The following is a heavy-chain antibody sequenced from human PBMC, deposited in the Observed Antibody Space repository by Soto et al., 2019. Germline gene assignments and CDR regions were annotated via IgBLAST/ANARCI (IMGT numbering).Heavy chain of an antibody. Sequence: SETLSLTCAVSGASISSDNWWVWVRQTPGEGLEWIGEIHHTGRINYNPSLRSRVTISVDKSRNQFSLALRSLTAADTAVYYCTKHGVYALDYWGQGNKVTVSS. CDR1: GASISSDNW. J-gene: IGHJ4*02. CDR2: IHHTGRI. CDR3: TKHGVYALDY. D-gene: IGHD4-17*01. V-gene: IGHV4-4*02.